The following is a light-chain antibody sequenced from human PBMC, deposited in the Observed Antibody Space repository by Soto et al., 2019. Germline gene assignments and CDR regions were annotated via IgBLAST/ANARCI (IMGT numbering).Light chain of an antibody. CDR1: QSVSSN. CDR2: GAS. V-gene: IGKV3-15*01. Sequence: ILLTQSPGTLSLSPGERATLSCRASQSVSSNLAWYQQKPGQAPRLLIYGASTRATGIPARFSGSGSGTEFTLTISSLQSEDFAVYYCQQYNNWPPWTFGQRTKVDIK. CDR3: QQYNNWPPWT. J-gene: IGKJ1*01.